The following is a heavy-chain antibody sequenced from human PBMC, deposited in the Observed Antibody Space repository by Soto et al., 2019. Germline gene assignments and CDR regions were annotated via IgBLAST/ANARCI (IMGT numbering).Heavy chain of an antibody. CDR2: IIPIFGTA. Sequence: GTSVKLSCEACGGSFRSYAISWVRQAPGQGLEWMGGIIPIFGTANYAQKFQGRVTITRDTSASTAYMELSSLRSEDTAVYYCARGGSLYWYFDLWGRGTLVTVSS. CDR1: GGSFRSYA. V-gene: IGHV1-69*05. CDR3: ARGGSLYWYFDL. J-gene: IGHJ2*01. D-gene: IGHD1-26*01.